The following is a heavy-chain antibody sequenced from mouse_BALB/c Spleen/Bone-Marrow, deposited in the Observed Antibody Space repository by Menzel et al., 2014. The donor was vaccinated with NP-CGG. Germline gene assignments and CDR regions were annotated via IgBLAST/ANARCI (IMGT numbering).Heavy chain of an antibody. D-gene: IGHD3-1*01. J-gene: IGHJ3*01. CDR2: ISPGDGVI. Sequence: VQVVESDAELVKPGASVKISCKASGYTFTDHAIHWVKQKPEQGLEWIGYISPGDGVIKYNEKFKGKAILAADKSSSTAYMQLNSLTSEDSAVYFCKRSQGRFAYWGQGTLVTVSA. CDR1: GYTFTDHA. CDR3: KRSQGRFAY. V-gene: IGHV1S53*02.